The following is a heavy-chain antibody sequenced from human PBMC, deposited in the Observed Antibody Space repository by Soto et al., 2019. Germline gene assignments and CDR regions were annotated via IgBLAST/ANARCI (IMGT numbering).Heavy chain of an antibody. CDR1: GGSISSYY. J-gene: IGHJ4*02. D-gene: IGHD6-13*01. Sequence: PSETLSLTCTVSGGSISSYYWSWIRQPPGKGLEWIGYNYYSGSTNYNPSLKSRVTISVDTSKNQFSLKLSSVTAADTAVYYCARGINPGIAAAGIFDYWGQGTLVTVSS. V-gene: IGHV4-59*01. CDR3: ARGINPGIAAAGIFDY. CDR2: NYYSGST.